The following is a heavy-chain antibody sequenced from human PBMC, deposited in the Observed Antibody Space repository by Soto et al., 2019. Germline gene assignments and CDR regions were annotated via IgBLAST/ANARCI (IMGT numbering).Heavy chain of an antibody. CDR1: GGSISSSSYY. CDR2: IYYSGST. D-gene: IGHD6-19*01. J-gene: IGHJ3*02. Sequence: SETLSLTCTVSGGSISSSSYYWGWIRQPPGKGLEWIGSIYYSGSTYYNPSLKSRVTISVDTSKNQFSLRLSSVTAADTAVYYCARRYDEDVVAGTLHDDAFDIWGQGTMVTVSS. CDR3: ARRYDEDVVAGTLHDDAFDI. V-gene: IGHV4-39*01.